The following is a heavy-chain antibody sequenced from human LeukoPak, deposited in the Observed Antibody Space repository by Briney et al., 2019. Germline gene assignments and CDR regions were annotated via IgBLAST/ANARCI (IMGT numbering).Heavy chain of an antibody. CDR1: GGSFSGYY. V-gene: IGHV4-34*01. CDR2: INHSGST. Sequence: SETLSHTCAVYGGSFSGYYWSWIRQPPGKGLEWIGEINHSGSTNYNPSLKSRVTISVDTSKNQFSLKLSSVTAADTAVYYCARGRQRGYSYGYLFDYWGQGTLVTVSS. D-gene: IGHD5-18*01. J-gene: IGHJ4*02. CDR3: ARGRQRGYSYGYLFDY.